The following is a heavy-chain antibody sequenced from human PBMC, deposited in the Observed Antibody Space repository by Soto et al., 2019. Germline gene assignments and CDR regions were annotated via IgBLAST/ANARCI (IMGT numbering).Heavy chain of an antibody. CDR1: GFTFSSYD. Sequence: EVQLVESGGGLVQPGGSLRLSCAASGFTFSSYDMHWVRQATGKGLEWVSAIGTAGDTYYPGSVKGRFTISRENAKNSLYLQMTSLRAGDTAVYYCARGGGRVAPPWFDPWGQGTLVTVSS. CDR2: IGTAGDT. CDR3: ARGGGRVAPPWFDP. V-gene: IGHV3-13*04. D-gene: IGHD3-16*01. J-gene: IGHJ5*02.